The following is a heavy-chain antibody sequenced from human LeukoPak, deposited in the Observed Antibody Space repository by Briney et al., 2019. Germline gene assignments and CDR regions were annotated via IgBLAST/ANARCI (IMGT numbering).Heavy chain of an antibody. CDR1: GFFFDSYS. CDR3: TTDVLTWIHSQDAFDI. D-gene: IGHD5-18*01. J-gene: IGHJ3*02. CDR2: ITDGSDTK. V-gene: IGHV3-48*01. Sequence: PGGSLRLSCAASGFFFDSYSLNWVRQAPGKGLEWISYITDGSDTKYYAESVEGRFTISRDNAKKSLYLQMNSLRVEDTAVYYCTTDVLTWIHSQDAFDIWGQGTMVTVSS.